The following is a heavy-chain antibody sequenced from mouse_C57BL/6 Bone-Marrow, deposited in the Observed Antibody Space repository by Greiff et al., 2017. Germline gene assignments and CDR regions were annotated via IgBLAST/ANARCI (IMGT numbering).Heavy chain of an antibody. Sequence: DVKLQESGPGLVKPSQSLSLTCSVTGYSITSGYYWNWIRQFPGNKLEWMGYISYDGSNNYNPSLKNRISITRDTSNNQFFLKLNSVTTEDTATYYCAPYGYDAMDYWGQGTSVTVSS. J-gene: IGHJ4*01. CDR1: GYSITSGYY. D-gene: IGHD1-1*02. CDR3: APYGYDAMDY. CDR2: ISYDGSN. V-gene: IGHV3-6*01.